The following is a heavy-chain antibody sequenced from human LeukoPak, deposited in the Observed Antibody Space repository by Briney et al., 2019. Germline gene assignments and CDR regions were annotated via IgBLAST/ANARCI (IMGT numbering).Heavy chain of an antibody. CDR3: AIVATISPFDY. J-gene: IGHJ4*02. CDR2: IIPIFGTA. CDR1: GYTFTSYG. Sequence: SVKVSCKASGYTFTSYGISWVRQAPGQGLEWMGGIIPIFGTANYAQKFQGRVTITADESTSTAYMELSSLRSEDTAVYYCAIVATISPFDYWGQGTLVTVSS. V-gene: IGHV1-69*13. D-gene: IGHD2-15*01.